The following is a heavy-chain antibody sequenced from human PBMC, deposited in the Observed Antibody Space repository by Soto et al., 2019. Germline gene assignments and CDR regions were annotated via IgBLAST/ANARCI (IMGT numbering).Heavy chain of an antibody. Sequence: PGGSLRLSCAAAGFTFSSYWMHWVRQAPGKGLVWLSRINSDGSSASYADSVKGRFTISRDNAKNTLFLQMSSLRAEDTAVYYCARAEKYYYDSSGFDYWGQGTPVTVSS. V-gene: IGHV3-74*01. J-gene: IGHJ4*02. D-gene: IGHD3-22*01. CDR1: GFTFSSYW. CDR2: INSDGSSA. CDR3: ARAEKYYYDSSGFDY.